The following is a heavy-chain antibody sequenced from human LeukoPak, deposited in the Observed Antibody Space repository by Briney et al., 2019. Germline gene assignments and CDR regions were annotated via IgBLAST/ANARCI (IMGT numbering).Heavy chain of an antibody. Sequence: ASVKASCKASGYTFTAFYMHWVRQAPGQGLEWMGRINPNSGGTKYAQKFQGRVTMTTDTSINTAYLELSRLRSDDTAVYYCARGYSSSWLDYRGQGTLVTVSS. D-gene: IGHD6-13*01. CDR2: INPNSGGT. CDR3: ARGYSSSWLDY. CDR1: GYTFTAFY. J-gene: IGHJ4*02. V-gene: IGHV1-2*06.